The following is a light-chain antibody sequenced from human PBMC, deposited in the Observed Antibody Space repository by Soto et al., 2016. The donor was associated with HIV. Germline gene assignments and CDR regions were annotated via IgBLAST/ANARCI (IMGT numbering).Light chain of an antibody. J-gene: IGLJ1*01. V-gene: IGLV3-19*01. CDR1: SLRSYY. CDR3: NSRDSSGDHLSV. CDR2: GKN. Sequence: SSELTQDPVVSVALGQTVRITCQGDSLRSYYASWYQQKPGQAPVLVMYGKNNRPTGIPDRFSGSYSGDTASLTITGAQADDEADYYCNSRDSSGDHLSVFGSGTKVTVL.